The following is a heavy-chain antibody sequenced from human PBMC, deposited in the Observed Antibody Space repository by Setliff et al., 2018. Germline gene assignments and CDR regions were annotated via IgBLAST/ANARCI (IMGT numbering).Heavy chain of an antibody. CDR1: GYTFTGYF. V-gene: IGHV1-2*02. Sequence: ASVKVSCKASGYTFTGYFVHWVRQAPGQGLEWMGWINPNSGGTNYAQRFQGRVTMTRDTSISTAYMELSRLRSDDTAVYYCARSPLPPPGPGYYYDNSYYYYMDVWGKGTTVTVSS. J-gene: IGHJ6*03. CDR3: ARSPLPPPGPGYYYDNSYYYYMDV. D-gene: IGHD3-22*01. CDR2: INPNSGGT.